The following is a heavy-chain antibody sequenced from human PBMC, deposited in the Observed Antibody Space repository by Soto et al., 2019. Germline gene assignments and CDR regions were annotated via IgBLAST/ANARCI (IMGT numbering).Heavy chain of an antibody. V-gene: IGHV4-4*07. CDR2: IYSSGTT. Sequence: QVLLQEPGPRLVKPSETLSLTCTVAGGPLSSFYWSWVRQPAGKGLEWIGRIYSSGTTNYNPSLKSRVRMSVDTSTDQFSLKLTSVAAADTAVYFCARGPLCGGDCYFVVWGQGTQVTVSS. D-gene: IGHD2-21*02. CDR1: GGPLSSFY. CDR3: ARGPLCGGDCYFVV. J-gene: IGHJ4*02.